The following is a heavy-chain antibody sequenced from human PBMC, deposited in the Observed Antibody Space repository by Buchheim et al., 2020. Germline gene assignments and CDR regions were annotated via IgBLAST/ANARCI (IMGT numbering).Heavy chain of an antibody. CDR2: ISASGGET. CDR1: GFPFSTYA. D-gene: IGHD2-15*01. V-gene: IGHV3-23*01. Sequence: EEHLLESGGGLVQPGGSLRLSCVASGFPFSTYAMSWVRQAPGKGLEWVSGISASGGETSFADPVKGRFTISRDNSKNTVYLQMNSLRVEDAAVYYCANGHGRDGWYWGQGTL. CDR3: ANGHGRDGWY. J-gene: IGHJ4*02.